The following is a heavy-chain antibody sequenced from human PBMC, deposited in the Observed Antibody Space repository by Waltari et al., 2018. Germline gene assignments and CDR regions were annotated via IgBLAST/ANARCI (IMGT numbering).Heavy chain of an antibody. CDR1: GGTFSSYA. J-gene: IGHJ4*02. V-gene: IGHV1-69*05. D-gene: IGHD5-12*01. CDR2: IIPIFGTA. CDR3: ARETFTGYNHDY. Sequence: QVQLVQSGAEVKKPGSSVKVSCKASGGTFSSYAISWVRQAPGQGLEWMGGIIPIFGTANYAQKFQGRVTITTDESTSTAYMELSSVTAADTAVYYCARETFTGYNHDYWGQGTLVTVSS.